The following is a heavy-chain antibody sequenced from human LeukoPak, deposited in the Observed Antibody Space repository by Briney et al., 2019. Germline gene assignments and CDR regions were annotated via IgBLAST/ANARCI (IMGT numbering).Heavy chain of an antibody. V-gene: IGHV3-53*01. J-gene: IGHJ4*02. D-gene: IGHD5-24*01. CDR1: GFTVSSNY. CDR3: AKGVLQVD. CDR2: IYSGGRT. Sequence: GGYLRLSCAASGFTVSSNYMMWVRQAPGKGLEWVSVIYSGGRTYYADSVKGRFTISRDNSKNTLYLQMNSLSPEDTAVYYCAKGVLQVDWGLGTLVTVSS.